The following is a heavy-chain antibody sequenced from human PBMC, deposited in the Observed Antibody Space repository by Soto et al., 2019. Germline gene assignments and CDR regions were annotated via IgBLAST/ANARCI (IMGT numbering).Heavy chain of an antibody. CDR1: GGSISRGNW. V-gene: IGHV4-4*02. CDR3: ASHRGNTYGPYDY. Sequence: PSETLSLTCAVSGGSISRGNWWSWVRQSPRKGLEWIGEISHSGNTNHNPSLKSRVTISIDKSKNQFSLKLTSVTAADTAVYYCASHRGNTYGPYDYWGQGTLVTVSS. CDR2: ISHSGNT. D-gene: IGHD5-18*01. J-gene: IGHJ4*02.